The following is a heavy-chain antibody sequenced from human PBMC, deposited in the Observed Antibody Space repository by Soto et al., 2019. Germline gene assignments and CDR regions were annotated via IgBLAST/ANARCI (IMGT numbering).Heavy chain of an antibody. D-gene: IGHD6-19*01. CDR1: GFTFSSYA. Sequence: QVQLVESGGGVVQPGRSLRLSCAASGFTFSSYAMHWVRQAPGKGLEWVAVISYDGSNKYYADSVKGRFTISRDNSKNTLYLQMNSLRAEDTAVYYCARAEVEAVAGIDYWGQGTLVTVSS. CDR2: ISYDGSNK. J-gene: IGHJ4*02. V-gene: IGHV3-30-3*01. CDR3: ARAEVEAVAGIDY.